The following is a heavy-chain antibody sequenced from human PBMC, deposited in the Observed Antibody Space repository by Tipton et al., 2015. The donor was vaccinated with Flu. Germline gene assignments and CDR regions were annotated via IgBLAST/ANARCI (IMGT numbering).Heavy chain of an antibody. CDR3: ARLSYYDVDLKNFYFDY. CDR1: SGSIRSTNYF. J-gene: IGHJ4*02. D-gene: IGHD3-10*02. V-gene: IGHV4-39*01. CDR2: IYPSGTT. Sequence: TLSLTCTVSSGSIRSTNYFCAWIRQPPGKRLELIGSIYPSGTTYYNPSLKSRVTISADTSKSQFSRKLRSVTAADTAVYYCARLSYYDVDLKNFYFDYWGQGALVTVSS.